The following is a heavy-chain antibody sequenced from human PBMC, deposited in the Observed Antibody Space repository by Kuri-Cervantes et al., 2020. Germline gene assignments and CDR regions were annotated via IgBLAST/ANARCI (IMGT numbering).Heavy chain of an antibody. CDR3: TMGGSGAVVATTVDY. J-gene: IGHJ4*02. CDR2: IYYSGST. Sequence: LRLSCTVSGGSVSSGGYYWSWIRQHPGKGLEWIGYIYYSGSTYYNPSLESRVTISVDTSKNQFSLKLSSVTAADTAVYYCTMGGSGAVVATTVDYWGQGTLVTVSS. D-gene: IGHD5-12*01. V-gene: IGHV4-31*03. CDR1: GGSVSSGGYY.